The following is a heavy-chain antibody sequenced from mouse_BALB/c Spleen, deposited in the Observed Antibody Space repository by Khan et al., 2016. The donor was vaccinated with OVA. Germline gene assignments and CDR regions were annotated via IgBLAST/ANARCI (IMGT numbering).Heavy chain of an antibody. J-gene: IGHJ2*01. Sequence: QVQLQQSGAELVRPGASVKLSCRTSGYTFTNYWIHWVKQRSGQGLEWIARIYPGTDNTYYNEKLKDKATLTADRSSSTAYMQLSSLKSEDSAVYFCAREGSLYYFVYWGQGTPLTVSS. CDR1: GYTFTNYW. CDR2: IYPGTDNT. CDR3: AREGSLYYFVY. V-gene: IGHV1S132*01.